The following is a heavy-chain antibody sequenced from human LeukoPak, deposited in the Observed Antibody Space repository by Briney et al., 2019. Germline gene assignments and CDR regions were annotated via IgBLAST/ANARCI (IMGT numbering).Heavy chain of an antibody. CDR2: INHSGST. J-gene: IGHJ4*02. Sequence: SETLSLTCAVYGGSFSGYYWSWIRQPPGKGLEWIGEINHSGSTNYNPSLKSRVTISVDPSKNQFSLKLSSVTAADTAVYYCARGDPLYYYDSSGYESRYYFDYWGQGTLVTVSS. CDR1: GGSFSGYY. CDR3: ARGDPLYYYDSSGYESRYYFDY. D-gene: IGHD3-22*01. V-gene: IGHV4-34*01.